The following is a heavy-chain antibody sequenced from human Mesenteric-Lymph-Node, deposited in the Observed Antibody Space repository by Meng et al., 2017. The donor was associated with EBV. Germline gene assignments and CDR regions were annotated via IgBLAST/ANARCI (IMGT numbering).Heavy chain of an antibody. CDR2: IYHSGTT. V-gene: IGHV4-30-2*01. Sequence: LQLQEPGLGVGGPSQTLSVSLAVSGVSIISGGYSWSWSRQAPGKGLEWIGFIYHSGTTYLNPSLRSRVNLSVDTSKNHFSLNLRSVSAADTAIYYCARSAGGDYFDYWGQGTLVTVSS. CDR3: ARSAGGDYFDY. D-gene: IGHD1-26*01. J-gene: IGHJ4*02. CDR1: GVSIISGGYS.